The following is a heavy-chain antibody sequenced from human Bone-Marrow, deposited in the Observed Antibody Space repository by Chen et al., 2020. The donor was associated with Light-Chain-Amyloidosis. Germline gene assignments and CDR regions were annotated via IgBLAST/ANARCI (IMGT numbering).Heavy chain of an antibody. CDR3: ARERDGRGLDY. Sequence: VESGGGVVQPGRSLRLSCAASGFTFSSYAMCWVRQAPGKGLEWLAFISYDGSRVSYAGSLKGRFTISRDQSKRKLYLQMNSLGPEDTALYYCARERDGRGLDYWGQGTLVSVST. CDR2: ISYDGSRV. V-gene: IGHV3-30*03. CDR1: GFTFSSYA. J-gene: IGHJ4*02. D-gene: IGHD3-10*01.